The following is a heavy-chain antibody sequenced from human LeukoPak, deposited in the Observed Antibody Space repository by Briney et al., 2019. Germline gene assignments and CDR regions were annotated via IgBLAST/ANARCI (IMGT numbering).Heavy chain of an antibody. V-gene: IGHV4-59*01. CDR2: IYYSGST. CDR3: ARGRSGLDY. CDR1: GGSISSYY. Sequence: PSETLSLTCTVSGGSISSYYRSWIRQPPGKGLEWIGYIYYSGSTNYNPSLKSRVTISVDTSKNQFSLKLSSVTAADTAVYYCARGRSGLDYWGQGTLVTVSS. J-gene: IGHJ4*02. D-gene: IGHD2-15*01.